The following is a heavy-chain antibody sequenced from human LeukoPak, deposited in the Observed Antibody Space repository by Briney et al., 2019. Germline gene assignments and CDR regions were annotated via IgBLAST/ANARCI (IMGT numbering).Heavy chain of an antibody. Sequence: NTGGSLRLSCAASGFTFSSYSMNWVRQAPGKGLEWVSSISSSSSYIYYADSVKGRFTISRDNAKNSLYLQMNSLRAEDTAVYYCASEWSGELFYWGQGTLVTVSS. J-gene: IGHJ4*02. CDR3: ASEWSGELFY. CDR1: GFTFSSYS. CDR2: ISSSSSYI. D-gene: IGHD3-10*01. V-gene: IGHV3-21*01.